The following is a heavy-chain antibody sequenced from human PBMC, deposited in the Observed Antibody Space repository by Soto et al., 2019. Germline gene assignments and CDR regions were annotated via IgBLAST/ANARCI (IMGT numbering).Heavy chain of an antibody. J-gene: IGHJ3*02. CDR2: IYPSGST. CDR3: ARGDGYNSAFDI. D-gene: IGHD5-12*01. CDR1: GGSIRSLY. V-gene: IGHV4-59*01. Sequence: KTSETLSLTCTVSGGSIRSLYWSWIRQPPGKGLEWIGHIYPSGSTDYNPSLKSRVTISSDTSESQFSLKVHSVTPADTAVYYCARGDGYNSAFDIWGQGTMVTVSS.